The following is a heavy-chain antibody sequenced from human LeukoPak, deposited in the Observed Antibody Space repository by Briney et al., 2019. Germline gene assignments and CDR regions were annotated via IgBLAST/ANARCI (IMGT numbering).Heavy chain of an antibody. CDR1: GFTFSNHW. D-gene: IGHD6-19*01. Sequence: GGSLRLSCAASGFTFSNHWMHWVRQVPGKGLVSVSRIHIDENRKTYADSVKGRFTISRGNAKNTLYLLMNSLGVEDTAVYYCVRGSSDWNGMDVWGQGTTVTVSS. CDR2: IHIDENRK. J-gene: IGHJ6*02. CDR3: VRGSSDWNGMDV. V-gene: IGHV3-74*01.